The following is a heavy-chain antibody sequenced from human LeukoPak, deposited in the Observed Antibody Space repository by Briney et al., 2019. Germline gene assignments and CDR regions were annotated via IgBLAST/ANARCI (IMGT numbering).Heavy chain of an antibody. CDR2: IYYSGST. J-gene: IGHJ5*02. V-gene: IGHV4-59*01. CDR3: ARDDAGDGYTNNWFDP. CDR1: AASISSYY. Sequence: PSETLSLTRTVSAASISSYYWSWFRQPPGKGLEWLGYIYYSGSTNYNPSLKSRVTISVDTSKNQFSLKLSSVTAADTAVYYWARDDAGDGYTNNWFDPWGQGTLVTVSS. D-gene: IGHD5-24*01.